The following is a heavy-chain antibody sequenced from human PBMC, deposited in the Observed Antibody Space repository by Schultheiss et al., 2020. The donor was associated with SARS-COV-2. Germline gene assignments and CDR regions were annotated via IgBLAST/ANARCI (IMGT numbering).Heavy chain of an antibody. CDR3: ARGGVTYYYGSGSYYLDY. CDR1: GFTVSSNY. D-gene: IGHD3-10*01. V-gene: IGHV3-23*01. J-gene: IGHJ4*02. Sequence: GGSLRLSCAVSGFTVSSNYVSWVRQAPGKGLEWVSAISGSGGSTYYADSVKGRFTISRDNSKNTLYLQMNSLRAEDTAVYYCARGGVTYYYGSGSYYLDYWGQGTLVTVSS. CDR2: ISGSGGST.